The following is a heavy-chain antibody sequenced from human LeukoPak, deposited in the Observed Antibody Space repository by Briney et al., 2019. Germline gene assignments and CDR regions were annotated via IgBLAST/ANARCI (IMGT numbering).Heavy chain of an antibody. CDR3: ATSAYYDILTGQNYFDY. CDR2: IIPIFGTA. D-gene: IGHD3-9*01. Sequence: SVKVSCKASGGTFSSYAISWVRQAPGQGLEWMGGIIPIFGTANYAQKFQGRVTITADESTSIAYMELSSLRSEDTAVYYCATSAYYDILTGQNYFDYWGQGTLVTVSS. CDR1: GGTFSSYA. J-gene: IGHJ4*02. V-gene: IGHV1-69*13.